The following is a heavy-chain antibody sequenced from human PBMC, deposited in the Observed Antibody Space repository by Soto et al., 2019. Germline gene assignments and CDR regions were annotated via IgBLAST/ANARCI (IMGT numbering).Heavy chain of an antibody. J-gene: IGHJ6*02. CDR3: ARDRPIAAAPGGYYGMDV. Sequence: QVQLQESGPGLVKPSQTLSLTCTVSGGSISSGGYYWSWIRQHPGKGLEWIGYIYYSGSTYYNPSLKSRVTISVDTSKNQFSLKLSSVTAADTAVYYCARDRPIAAAPGGYYGMDVWGQGTTVTVSS. V-gene: IGHV4-31*03. CDR1: GGSISSGGYY. D-gene: IGHD6-13*01. CDR2: IYYSGST.